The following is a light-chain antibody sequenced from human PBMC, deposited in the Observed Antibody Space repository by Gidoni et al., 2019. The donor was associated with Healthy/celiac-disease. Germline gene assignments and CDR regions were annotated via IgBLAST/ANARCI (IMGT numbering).Light chain of an antibody. Sequence: DIQMTQSPSTLSASVGDRVTITCRASQSISSWLAWYQQKPGKAPKLLIYKASSLETGVPSRFSGSGSGTDFTLTISSLQPDDFATYYCQQYNSYPYTFGQGTKLEIK. J-gene: IGKJ2*01. CDR1: QSISSW. V-gene: IGKV1-5*03. CDR2: KAS. CDR3: QQYNSYPYT.